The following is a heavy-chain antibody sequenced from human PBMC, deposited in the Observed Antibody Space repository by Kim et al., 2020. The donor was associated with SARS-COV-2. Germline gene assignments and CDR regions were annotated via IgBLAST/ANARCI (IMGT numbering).Heavy chain of an antibody. CDR3: ARSHIVVVTATQDGMDV. Sequence: GGSLRLSCAASGFTFSDYYMSWIRQAPGKGLEWVSYISSSSSYTNYADSVKGRFTISRDNAKNSLYLQMNSLRAEDTAVYYCARSHIVVVTATQDGMDVWGQGTTVTVSS. D-gene: IGHD2-21*02. J-gene: IGHJ6*02. V-gene: IGHV3-11*03. CDR1: GFTFSDYY. CDR2: ISSSSSYT.